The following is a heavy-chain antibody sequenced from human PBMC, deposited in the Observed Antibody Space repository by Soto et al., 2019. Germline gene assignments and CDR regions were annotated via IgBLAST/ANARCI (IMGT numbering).Heavy chain of an antibody. CDR3: ARDSYYYGSGPIDY. CDR2: ISSSSSTI. J-gene: IGHJ4*02. Sequence: GGSLRLSCAASGFTFSSYSMNWVRQAPGKGLEWVSYISSSSSTIYYADSVKGRFTISRDNAKNSVYLQMNSLRDEDTAVYYCARDSYYYGSGPIDYWGQGNLVTVSS. D-gene: IGHD3-10*01. V-gene: IGHV3-48*02. CDR1: GFTFSSYS.